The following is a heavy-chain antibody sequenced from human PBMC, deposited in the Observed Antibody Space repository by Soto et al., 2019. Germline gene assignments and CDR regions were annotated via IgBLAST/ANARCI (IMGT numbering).Heavy chain of an antibody. CDR1: GYSFSNSG. D-gene: IGHD2-8*01. CDR3: ARDEYNNGRNWLNP. CDR2: ISTYNGNT. J-gene: IGHJ5*02. V-gene: IGHV1-18*01. Sequence: ASVKVSCKASGYSFSNSGFSWMRQAPGQGLEWMGWISTYNGNTNYAQKFQGRLSMTRDTSTTTAFMELTTLRSDYTAVYYCARDEYNNGRNWLNPWGQGTLVTVSS.